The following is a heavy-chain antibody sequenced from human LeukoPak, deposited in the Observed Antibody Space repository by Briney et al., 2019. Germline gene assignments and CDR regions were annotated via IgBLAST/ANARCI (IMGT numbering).Heavy chain of an antibody. CDR1: GGSISSYY. Sequence: SETLSLTCTVSGGSISSYYWSWIRQPPGKGLEWIGYIYYSGSTNYNPSLKGRVTISVDTSKNQFSLKLSSVTAADTAVYYCARGRTAMVDYWGQGTLVTVSS. D-gene: IGHD5-18*01. CDR3: ARGRTAMVDY. J-gene: IGHJ4*02. V-gene: IGHV4-59*01. CDR2: IYYSGST.